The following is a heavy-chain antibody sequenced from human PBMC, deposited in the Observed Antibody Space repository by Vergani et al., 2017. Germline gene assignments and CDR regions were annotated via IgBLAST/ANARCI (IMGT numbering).Heavy chain of an antibody. Sequence: EVQLVESGGGLIQPGGSLRLSCAASGFTVSSNYMSWVRQAPGKGLEWVSVIYSGGSTYYADSVKGRFTISRDNSKNSLYLQMNSLRAEDTALYYCAKGGDYDFWSGENWFDPWGQGTLVTVSS. V-gene: IGHV3-53*01. CDR3: AKGGDYDFWSGENWFDP. CDR2: IYSGGST. CDR1: GFTVSSNY. D-gene: IGHD3-3*01. J-gene: IGHJ5*02.